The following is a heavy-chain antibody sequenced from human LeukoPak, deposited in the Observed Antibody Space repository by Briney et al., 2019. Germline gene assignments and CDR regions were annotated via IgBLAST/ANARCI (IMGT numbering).Heavy chain of an antibody. CDR1: GFTFTSST. CDR3: AGTPWFGELTLDY. CDR2: IVVGSGNT. V-gene: IGHV1-58*02. J-gene: IGHJ4*02. Sequence: TVKVSCKASGFTFTSSTIQWVRQARGQRLEWIGWIVVGSGNTNYAQKFQERVIITRDMSTTTVYMELSSLRSEDTAVYYCAGTPWFGELTLDYWGQGTLVTVSS. D-gene: IGHD3-10*01.